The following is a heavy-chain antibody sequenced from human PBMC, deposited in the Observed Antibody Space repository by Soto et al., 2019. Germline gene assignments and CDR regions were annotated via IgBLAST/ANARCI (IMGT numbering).Heavy chain of an antibody. J-gene: IGHJ4*02. CDR1: GGSIDTYY. CDR2: IFYSGTT. V-gene: IGHV4-59*01. D-gene: IGHD1-26*01. CDR3: ARTVRYSGSYLDYFDY. Sequence: SETLSLTCTVSGGSIDTYYWSWIRQPPGKGLEWIGYIFYSGTTNYNPSLESRATISVDTSKSQFSLKLSSVITADTAVYYCARTVRYSGSYLDYFDYWGQGILVTVSS.